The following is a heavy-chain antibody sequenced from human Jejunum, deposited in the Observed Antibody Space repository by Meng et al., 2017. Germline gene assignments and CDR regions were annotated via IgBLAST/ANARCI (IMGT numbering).Heavy chain of an antibody. CDR1: GFTFSSYG. CDR2: IWFDGSNK. V-gene: IGHV3-33*01. Sequence: QVQLVESGGGVVQPGRSLRLSCAASGFTFSSYGMLWVRQAPGKGLEWVSLIWFDGSNKYYSESVKGRFTISRDNSKNTLYLQMNSLRAEDTAVYYCATTGEDGAGLDYWGQGTLVTVSS. J-gene: IGHJ4*02. D-gene: IGHD1-14*01. CDR3: ATTGEDGAGLDY.